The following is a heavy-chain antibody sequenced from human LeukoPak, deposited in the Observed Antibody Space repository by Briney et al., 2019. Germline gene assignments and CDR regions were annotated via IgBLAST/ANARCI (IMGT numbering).Heavy chain of an antibody. J-gene: IGHJ4*02. CDR2: IYYSGST. V-gene: IGHV4-39*01. D-gene: IGHD1-1*01. CDR1: GGSISSSSYY. CDR3: ARHRVLEAEFDY. Sequence: SETLSLTCTVSGGSISSSSYYWGWIRQPPGKGLEWIGSIYYSGSTYYNPSLNSLVTISVDTSKNQFSLKLSSVTAADTAVYYCARHRVLEAEFDYWGQGTLVTVSS.